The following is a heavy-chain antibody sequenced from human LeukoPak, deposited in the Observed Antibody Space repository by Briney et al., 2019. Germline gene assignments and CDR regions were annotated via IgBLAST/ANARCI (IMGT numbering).Heavy chain of an antibody. Sequence: GGSLRLSCAASGFTFSNAWMSWVRQAPGKGLEWVGRIKSKTDGGTTDYAAPVKGRFTISRDDSKNTLYLQMNSLKTEDTAVYYCTTVNNYYGSGSYYTEDYWGQGTLATVSS. CDR2: IKSKTDGGTT. CDR1: GFTFSNAW. D-gene: IGHD3-10*01. V-gene: IGHV3-15*01. J-gene: IGHJ4*02. CDR3: TTVNNYYGSGSYYTEDY.